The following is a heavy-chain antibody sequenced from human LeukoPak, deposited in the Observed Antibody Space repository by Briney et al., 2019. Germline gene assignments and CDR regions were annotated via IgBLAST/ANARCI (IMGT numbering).Heavy chain of an antibody. V-gene: IGHV3-7*01. J-gene: IGHJ6*02. D-gene: IGHD3-22*01. Sequence: GGSLRLSCAASGFTFSSYWMSWVRQAPGKGLEWVANIKQDGSEKYYVDSVKGRFTISRDNAKNSLYLQMNSLRAEDTAVYYCVRDYYDSSGYYHYYYGMDVWGQGTTVTVSS. CDR3: VRDYYDSSGYYHYYYGMDV. CDR2: IKQDGSEK. CDR1: GFTFSSYW.